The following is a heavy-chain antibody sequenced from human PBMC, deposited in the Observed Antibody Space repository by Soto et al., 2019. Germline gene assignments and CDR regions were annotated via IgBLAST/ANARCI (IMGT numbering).Heavy chain of an antibody. CDR1: GFTFSTYA. CDR2: VSASGLNT. J-gene: IGHJ4*02. Sequence: PGGSLRLSCAASGFTFSTYAMAWVRQAPGKGLEWVSGVSASGLNTDYADPVKGRFTISRDNSKNALYLQMNSLRAEDTAVYYCAKPWYSSGWYFDYWGQGTLVTVSS. V-gene: IGHV3-23*01. CDR3: AKPWYSSGWYFDY. D-gene: IGHD6-19*01.